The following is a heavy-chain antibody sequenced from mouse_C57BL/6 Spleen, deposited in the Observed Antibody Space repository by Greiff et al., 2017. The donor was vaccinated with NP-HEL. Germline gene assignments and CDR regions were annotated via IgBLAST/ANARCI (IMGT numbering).Heavy chain of an antibody. V-gene: IGHV1-19*01. Sequence: VHVKQSGPVLVKPGASVKMSCKASGYTFTDYYMNWVKQSHGKSLEWIGVINPYNGGTSYNQKFKGKATLTVDKSSSTAYMELNSLTSEDSAVYYCARGGVVAYYYAMDYWGQGTSVTVSS. CDR1: GYTFTDYY. CDR2: INPYNGGT. CDR3: ARGGVVAYYYAMDY. J-gene: IGHJ4*01. D-gene: IGHD1-1*01.